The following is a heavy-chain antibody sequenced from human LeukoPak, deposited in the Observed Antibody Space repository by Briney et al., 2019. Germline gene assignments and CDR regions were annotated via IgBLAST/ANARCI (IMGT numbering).Heavy chain of an antibody. V-gene: IGHV3-43*01. CDR2: ISWDGGST. D-gene: IGHD3-16*01. J-gene: IGHJ4*02. CDR1: GFTFDDYT. CDR3: AKDIFRSGGFLDY. Sequence: GGSLRLSCAASGFTFDDYTMHWVRQAPGKGLEWVSLISWDGGSTYYADSVKGRFTISRDNSKNSLYLQMNSLRTEDTALYYCAKDIFRSGGFLDYWGQGTLVTVSS.